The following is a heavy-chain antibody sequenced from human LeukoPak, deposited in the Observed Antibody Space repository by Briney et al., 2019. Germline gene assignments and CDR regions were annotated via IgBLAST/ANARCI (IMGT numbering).Heavy chain of an antibody. V-gene: IGHV3-21*06. Sequence: GGSLRLSCAASGFTFSSYSMNWVRQAPGKGLEWVSSISSSYSYIYYADSVKGRFTISRDNAKNSLYLQMNSLRAEDTAVYYCAKDRCSSTSCYVFDYWGQGTLVTVSS. J-gene: IGHJ4*02. CDR2: ISSSYSYI. D-gene: IGHD2-2*01. CDR1: GFTFSSYS. CDR3: AKDRCSSTSCYVFDY.